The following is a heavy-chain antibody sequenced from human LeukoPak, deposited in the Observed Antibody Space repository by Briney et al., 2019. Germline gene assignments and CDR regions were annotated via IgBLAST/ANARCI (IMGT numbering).Heavy chain of an antibody. J-gene: IGHJ4*02. CDR3: ARVPNLGYCSGGSCDTFDY. D-gene: IGHD2-15*01. Sequence: GASVKVSCKASGYTFTSYDINWVRQATGQGLEWMGWMNPNSGNTGYAQKFQGRVTITRNTSISTAYMELSSLRSEDTAVYYCARVPNLGYCSGGSCDTFDYWGQGTLVTVSS. CDR1: GYTFTSYD. V-gene: IGHV1-8*03. CDR2: MNPNSGNT.